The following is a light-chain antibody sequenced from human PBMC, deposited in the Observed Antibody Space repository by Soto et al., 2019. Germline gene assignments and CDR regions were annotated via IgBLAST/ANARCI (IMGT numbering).Light chain of an antibody. CDR1: QSVSSNY. J-gene: IGKJ1*01. V-gene: IGKV3-20*01. CDR2: GAS. Sequence: EIVLTQSPGTLSLSPGERATLSCRASQSVSSNYLAWYQRKPGQAPRLLTYGASSRAIDIPKRFSGSGSGTDFTLTITRLEPEDFAVYYCQQYGSSPPTFGQGTKVEI. CDR3: QQYGSSPPT.